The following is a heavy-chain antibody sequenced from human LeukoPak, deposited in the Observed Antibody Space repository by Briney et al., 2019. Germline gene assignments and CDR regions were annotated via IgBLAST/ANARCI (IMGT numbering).Heavy chain of an antibody. D-gene: IGHD3-9*01. Sequence: GASVKVSCKASGYTFTRNGITWVRQAPGQGLEWMGWITAYNGNTNYAQKLQGRVTMTTDTSTSTAYMDLRSLRSDDTAVYYCARLIERVLTGYYYYYMDVWGKGTTVTISS. V-gene: IGHV1-18*01. CDR2: ITAYNGNT. CDR3: ARLIERVLTGYYYYYMDV. J-gene: IGHJ6*03. CDR1: GYTFTRNG.